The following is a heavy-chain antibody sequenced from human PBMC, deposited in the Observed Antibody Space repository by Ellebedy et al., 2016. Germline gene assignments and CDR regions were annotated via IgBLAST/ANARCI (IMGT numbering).Heavy chain of an antibody. Sequence: GGSLRLSCAASGFTFSSYAMSWVRQAPGKGLEWVSAISGSGGSTYYADSVKGRFTISRDNSKNTLYLQMNSLRAEDTAVYYCAKDWDPYCGGDCFSPDYWGQGTLVTVSS. J-gene: IGHJ4*02. CDR3: AKDWDPYCGGDCFSPDY. V-gene: IGHV3-23*01. CDR2: ISGSGGST. D-gene: IGHD2-21*02. CDR1: GFTFSSYA.